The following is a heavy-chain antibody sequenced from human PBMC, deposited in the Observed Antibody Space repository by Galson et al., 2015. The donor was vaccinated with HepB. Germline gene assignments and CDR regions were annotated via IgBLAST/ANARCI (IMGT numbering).Heavy chain of an antibody. V-gene: IGHV3-21*01. J-gene: IGHJ6*02. CDR3: ARSGYDFWSDFYVVTPGPFYYGMDV. CDR2: VTSSSNYI. Sequence: SLRLSCAASGFTFTNYAMNWVRQAPGKGLEWVSSVTSSSNYIYYADSVKGRFTISRDNAKNSLYLQMNSLRAEDTAVYYCARSGYDFWSDFYVVTPGPFYYGMDVWGQGTTVTVSS. CDR1: GFTFTNYA. D-gene: IGHD3-3*01.